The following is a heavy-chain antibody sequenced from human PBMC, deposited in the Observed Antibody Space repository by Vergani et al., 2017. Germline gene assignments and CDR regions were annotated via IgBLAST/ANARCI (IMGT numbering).Heavy chain of an antibody. J-gene: IGHJ6*02. D-gene: IGHD5-24*01. V-gene: IGHV3-33*08. Sequence: QVQLVESGGGVVQPGRSLRLSCAVSGFTFSSFGMHWVRQAPGKGLEWVAVIWYDGSNKYYVDSVKGRFTVSRDNSKNTLDLQMDSLRDEDTAVYYCARERWLQTPPQRRYGLDVWGQGTTVTVFS. CDR1: GFTFSSFG. CDR3: ARERWLQTPPQRRYGLDV. CDR2: IWYDGSNK.